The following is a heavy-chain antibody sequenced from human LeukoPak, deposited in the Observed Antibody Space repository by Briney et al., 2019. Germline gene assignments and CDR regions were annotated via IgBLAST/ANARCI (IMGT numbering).Heavy chain of an antibody. CDR3: ARGWGTRKDDSSGYRPNYYMDV. Sequence: PSETLSLTCTVSGGSISSSSYYWSWIRQPPGKGLEWIGEINHSGSTNYNPSLKSRVTISVDTSKNQFSLKLSSVTAADTAVYYCARGWGTRKDDSSGYRPNYYMDVWGKGTTVTVSS. J-gene: IGHJ6*03. D-gene: IGHD3-22*01. CDR2: INHSGST. CDR1: GGSISSSSYY. V-gene: IGHV4-39*07.